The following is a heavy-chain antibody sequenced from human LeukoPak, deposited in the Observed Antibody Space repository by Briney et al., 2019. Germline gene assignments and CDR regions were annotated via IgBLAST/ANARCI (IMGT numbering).Heavy chain of an antibody. CDR3: AKPQWEILRGGSFHI. Sequence: PGGSLRLSCAASGFTFSTYAMHWVRQAPGKGPEWVAVMSSDGTYKYYVDSVKGRFTISRDNSKNILYLQMNSLRTEDTAMYYCAKPQWEILRGGSFHIWGQGTMVTVSS. CDR2: MSSDGTYK. CDR1: GFTFSTYA. D-gene: IGHD1-26*01. J-gene: IGHJ3*02. V-gene: IGHV3-30*01.